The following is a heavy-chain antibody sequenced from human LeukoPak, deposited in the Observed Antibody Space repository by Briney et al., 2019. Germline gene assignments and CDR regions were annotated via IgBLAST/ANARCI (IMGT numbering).Heavy chain of an antibody. CDR3: AKVGRAAAGTVNYFDY. CDR2: IRYDGSNK. J-gene: IGHJ4*02. CDR1: GFTFSSYG. D-gene: IGHD6-13*01. Sequence: PGGSLRLSCAASGFTFSSYGMHWVRQAPGKGLEWVAFIRYDGSNKYYADSVKGRFTISRDNSKNTLYLQMNSLRAEDTAVYYCAKVGRAAAGTVNYFDYWGQGTLVTVSS. V-gene: IGHV3-30*02.